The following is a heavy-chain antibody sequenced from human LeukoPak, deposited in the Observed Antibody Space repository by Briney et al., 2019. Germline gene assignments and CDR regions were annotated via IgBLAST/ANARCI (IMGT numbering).Heavy chain of an antibody. J-gene: IGHJ4*02. CDR1: GGSINSYY. V-gene: IGHV4-59*08. D-gene: IGHD3-22*01. CDR3: ARHAEDYYDSRANFDY. CDR2: IYYSGNT. Sequence: PSETLSFTCNVSGGSINSYYWTWIRQPPGQGLEWIGYIYYSGNTNYNPSLNIRVTISVDTSKNQFSLKLSSVTAADTAVYYCARHAEDYYDSRANFDYWGQGTLVTVSS.